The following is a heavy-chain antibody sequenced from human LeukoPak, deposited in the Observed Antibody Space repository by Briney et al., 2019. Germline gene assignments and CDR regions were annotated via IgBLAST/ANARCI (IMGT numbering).Heavy chain of an antibody. Sequence: GGSLRLSCTASGFTVSTNYVSWVRQAPGKGLEWVSAISGSGGSTYYADSVKGRFTISRDNSKNTLYLQMNSLRAEDTAVYYCAKVHFSSYYYYGMDVWGQGTTVTVSS. CDR2: ISGSGGST. CDR1: GFTVSTNY. CDR3: AKVHFSSYYYYGMDV. J-gene: IGHJ6*02. V-gene: IGHV3-23*01. D-gene: IGHD3-3*02.